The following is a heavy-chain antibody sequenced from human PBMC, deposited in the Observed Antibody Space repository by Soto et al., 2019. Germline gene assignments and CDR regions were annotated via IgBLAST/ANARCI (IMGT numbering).Heavy chain of an antibody. CDR3: AREHGYCSSTSCSPGYYYYGMDV. J-gene: IGHJ6*02. CDR2: IYYSGST. Sequence: SETLSLTCTVSGGSVSSGSYYWSWIRQPPVKGLEWIGYIYYSGSTNYNPSLKSRVTISVDTSKNQFSLKLSSVTAADTAVYYCAREHGYCSSTSCSPGYYYYGMDVWGQGTTVTVSS. V-gene: IGHV4-61*01. D-gene: IGHD2-2*03. CDR1: GGSVSSGSYY.